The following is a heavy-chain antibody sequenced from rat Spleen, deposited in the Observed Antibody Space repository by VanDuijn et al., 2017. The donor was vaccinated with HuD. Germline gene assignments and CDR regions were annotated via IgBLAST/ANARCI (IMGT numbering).Heavy chain of an antibody. CDR2: MDYSGST. CDR1: GYSITSNF. D-gene: IGHD4-2*01. J-gene: IGHJ2*01. CDR3: ATLGLAYYFDY. V-gene: IGHV3-1*01. Sequence: VQMKESGPGLVQPSQSLSLTCSVTGYSITSNFWGWIRKFPGNKMEWMGYMDYSGSTSYNPSLRSRVSITRDTSKNQFFLQLNSVPTEDTATYYCATLGLAYYFDYWGQGVMVTVSS.